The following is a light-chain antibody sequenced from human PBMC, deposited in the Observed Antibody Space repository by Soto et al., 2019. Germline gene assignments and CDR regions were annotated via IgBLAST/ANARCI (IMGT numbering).Light chain of an antibody. J-gene: IGLJ3*02. CDR3: SSYTSSSTGV. CDR2: EVS. CDR1: SSDVGGYNY. V-gene: IGLV2-14*01. Sequence: QSALTQSPSASGSPGQSVTISCTGTSSDVGGYNYVSWYQQHPGKAPKLMIYEVSSRPSGVSNRFSGSKSGNTASLTISGLQAEDEADYYCSSYTSSSTGVFGGGTKLTVL.